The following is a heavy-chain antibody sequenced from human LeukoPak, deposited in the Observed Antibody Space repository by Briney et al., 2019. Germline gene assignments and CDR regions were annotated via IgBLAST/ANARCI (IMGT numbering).Heavy chain of an antibody. Sequence: RGSLRLSCAASGFTFSDYYMSWIREAPGKGLEWVSYMSSSGNTIHYADSVKGRFTISRDNAKNSLYLQMNSLRAEDTAVYYCARSGWNMNYYYYMDVWGKGTTVTVSS. D-gene: IGHD1/OR15-1a*01. CDR2: MSSSGNTI. CDR1: GFTFSDYY. V-gene: IGHV3-11*01. J-gene: IGHJ6*03. CDR3: ARSGWNMNYYYYMDV.